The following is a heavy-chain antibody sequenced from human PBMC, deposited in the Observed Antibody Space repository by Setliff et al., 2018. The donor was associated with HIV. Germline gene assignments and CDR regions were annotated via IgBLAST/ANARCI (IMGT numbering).Heavy chain of an antibody. CDR3: ARGHLDRTLFGVVTLRRGAGRPASYGMDV. D-gene: IGHD3-3*01. CDR2: INHSGLS. Sequence: SETLSLTCAVYGGSFSGHYWTWIRQPPGKGLEWIGEINHSGLSNFNPSLKSRLSIPVDTPKNQFSLKLSSVTAADTGVYFCARGHLDRTLFGVVTLRRGAGRPASYGMDVWGQGTTVTVS. CDR1: GGSFSGHY. J-gene: IGHJ6*02. V-gene: IGHV4-34*01.